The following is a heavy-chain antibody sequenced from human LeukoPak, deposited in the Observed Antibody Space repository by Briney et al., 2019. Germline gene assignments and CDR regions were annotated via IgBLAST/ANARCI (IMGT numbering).Heavy chain of an antibody. Sequence: SETLSLTCTVFGDSFTGYYLNWVRQPPGKGLEWIGHIYKIGTTNYNPSLKRGLTISADTSKNQFSLKLRSVTAADTAVYYCVIGVGWQPDYWGQGALVTVSS. D-gene: IGHD2-15*01. CDR3: VIGVGWQPDY. CDR1: GDSFTGYY. V-gene: IGHV4-59*01. J-gene: IGHJ4*02. CDR2: IYKIGTT.